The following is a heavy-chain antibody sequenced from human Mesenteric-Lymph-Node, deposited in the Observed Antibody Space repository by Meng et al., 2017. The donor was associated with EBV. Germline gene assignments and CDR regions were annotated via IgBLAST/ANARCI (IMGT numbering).Heavy chain of an antibody. CDR1: GGTFSSYA. J-gene: IGHJ4*02. Sequence: LGQSGAGVRKPGSAVKVSCKASGGTFSSYASSWVRQAPGQGLEWMGWINAGNGNTEYSQKFQGRVTITRDTSASTAHMEVSSLRSEDTAVYYCATAYCGSDCYVHYLIEYWGQGTLVTVSS. CDR3: ATAYCGSDCYVHYLIEY. V-gene: IGHV1-3*01. D-gene: IGHD2-21*02. CDR2: INAGNGNT.